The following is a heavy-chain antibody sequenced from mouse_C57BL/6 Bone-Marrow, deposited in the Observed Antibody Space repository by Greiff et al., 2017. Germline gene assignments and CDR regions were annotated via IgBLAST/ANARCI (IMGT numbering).Heavy chain of an antibody. CDR1: GFTFSDFY. D-gene: IGHD1-1*01. V-gene: IGHV7-1*01. CDR3: ARAANTTEFYAMDY. Sequence: EVQVVESGGGLVQSGRSLRLSCATSGFTFSDFYMEWVRQAPGKGLEWIAASRNKANDYTTEYSASVKGRFIVSRDTSQSILYLQMNALRAEDTAIYYCARAANTTEFYAMDYWGQGTSVTVSS. CDR2: SRNKANDYTT. J-gene: IGHJ4*01.